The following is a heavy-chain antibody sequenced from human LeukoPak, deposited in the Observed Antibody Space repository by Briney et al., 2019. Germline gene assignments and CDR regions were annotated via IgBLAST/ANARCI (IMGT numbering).Heavy chain of an antibody. V-gene: IGHV3-43*02. Sequence: PGGSLRLSCAASGFTFDNYAMHWGRQAPGKGLEWVSLISGDGGSTYYVDSVKGRFTISRDNSKNSLYLQMNSLRTEDTALYYCAKDLPTRQWLAEGLDYWGQGTLVTVSS. CDR3: AKDLPTRQWLAEGLDY. CDR2: ISGDGGST. CDR1: GFTFDNYA. D-gene: IGHD6-19*01. J-gene: IGHJ4*02.